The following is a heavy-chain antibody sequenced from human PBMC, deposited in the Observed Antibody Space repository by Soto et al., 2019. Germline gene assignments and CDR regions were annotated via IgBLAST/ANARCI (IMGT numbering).Heavy chain of an antibody. D-gene: IGHD6-19*01. CDR2: IYPAGPT. Sequence: EVSLVETGGGLIHPGGSLRLSCAASGFTVSGMFMNWVRQAPGKGLEWVSVIYPAGPTYYADSVKGRFTISRDNSKNTLFLQLNYLRAEDTAVYYCARDADSSGLHYWGQGILVTVSS. CDR3: ARDADSSGLHY. J-gene: IGHJ4*02. V-gene: IGHV3-53*02. CDR1: GFTVSGMF.